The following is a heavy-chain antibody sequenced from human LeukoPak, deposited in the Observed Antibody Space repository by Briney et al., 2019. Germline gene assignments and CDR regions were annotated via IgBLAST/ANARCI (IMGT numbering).Heavy chain of an antibody. D-gene: IGHD6-19*01. V-gene: IGHV3-23*01. CDR1: GFTFSSYA. Sequence: GGSLRLSCAASGFTFSSYAMSWVRQAPGKGLEWVSAISGSGGSTYYADSVKGRFTIPRDNSKNTQYLQMNSLRVEDTAVYYCAKDPGYSSGWYTGFGDYWGQGTLVTVSS. CDR3: AKDPGYSSGWYTGFGDY. CDR2: ISGSGGST. J-gene: IGHJ4*02.